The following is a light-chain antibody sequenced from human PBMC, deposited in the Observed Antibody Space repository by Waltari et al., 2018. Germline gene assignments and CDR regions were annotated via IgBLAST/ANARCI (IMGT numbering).Light chain of an antibody. CDR2: AAS. CDR3: QQSYSTPFT. J-gene: IGKJ3*01. CDR1: QSISSY. Sequence: DIQMTQSPSSLSASVGDRVTITCRASQSISSYLNWYQQKPGKATQLLIYAASSLQSGVPSRLSGSGSXTXXTLTISSLQPEXXXTYYCQQSYSTPFTFGPGTKVDIK. V-gene: IGKV1-39*01.